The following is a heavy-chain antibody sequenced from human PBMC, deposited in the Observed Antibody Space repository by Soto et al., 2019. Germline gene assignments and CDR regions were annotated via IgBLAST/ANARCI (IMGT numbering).Heavy chain of an antibody. CDR1: GFTFSSYA. CDR3: AKDDLSRDGYNSHPEIFDY. Sequence: EVQLLESGGGLVQPGGSLRLSCAASGFTFSSYAMSWVRQAPGKGLEWVSAISGSGGSTYYADSVKGRFTISRDNSKNTLYLQMNSLRAEDTAVYYCAKDDLSRDGYNSHPEIFDYWGQGTLVTVSS. CDR2: ISGSGGST. V-gene: IGHV3-23*01. J-gene: IGHJ4*02. D-gene: IGHD5-12*01.